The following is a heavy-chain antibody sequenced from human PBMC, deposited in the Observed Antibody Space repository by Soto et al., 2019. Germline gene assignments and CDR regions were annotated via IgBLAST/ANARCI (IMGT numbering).Heavy chain of an antibody. CDR1: GYSFTSYW. CDR3: ARQRIEAAFDAFDI. CDR2: IYPDDSDT. V-gene: IGHV5-51*01. D-gene: IGHD6-13*01. J-gene: IGHJ3*02. Sequence: GESLKISCKGSGYSFTSYWIGWVRQMPGKGLEWMGIIYPDDSDTRYSPSFQGQVTISADKSISTAYLQWSGLKASDTSMYYCARQRIEAAFDAFDIWGQGTMVTVSS.